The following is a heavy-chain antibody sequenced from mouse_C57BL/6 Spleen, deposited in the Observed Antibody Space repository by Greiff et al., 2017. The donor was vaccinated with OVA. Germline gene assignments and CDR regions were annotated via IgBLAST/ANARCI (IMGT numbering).Heavy chain of an antibody. V-gene: IGHV1-59*01. J-gene: IGHJ2*01. D-gene: IGHD2-1*01. CDR3: ARGGNYYFDY. CDR2: IDPSDSYT. Sequence: QVQLQQPGAELVRPGTSVKLSCKASGYTFTSYWMHWVKQRPGQGLEWIGVIDPSDSYTNYNQKFKGKATLTVDTSSSTAYMQLSSRTSEDSAVYYCARGGNYYFDYWGQGTTLTVSS. CDR1: GYTFTSYW.